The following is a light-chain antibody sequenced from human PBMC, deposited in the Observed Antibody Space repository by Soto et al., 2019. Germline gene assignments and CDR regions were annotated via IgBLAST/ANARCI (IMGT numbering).Light chain of an antibody. CDR1: QSISSW. J-gene: IGKJ2*01. V-gene: IGKV1-5*01. CDR3: QQYNSYSPT. CDR2: DAS. Sequence: DIQMTQSPSTLSASVGDRVTITCRASQSISSWLAWYQQKPGKAPKLLIYDASSLESGVPSRFSGSGSGTDFTLTISSLQPDDFAAYYCQQYNSYSPTFGRRTKLEIK.